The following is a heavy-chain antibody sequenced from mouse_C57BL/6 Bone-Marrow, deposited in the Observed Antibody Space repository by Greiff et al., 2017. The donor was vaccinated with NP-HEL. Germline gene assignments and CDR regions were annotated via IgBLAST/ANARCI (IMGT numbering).Heavy chain of an antibody. Sequence: EVKLVESGGGLVQPGGSLKLSCAASGFTFSDYGMAWVRQAPRTGPEWVAFISNLAYSIYYADTVTGRFTISRENAKNTLYLEMSSLRSEDTAMYYCARQDYYGSSDGYFDVWGTGTTVTVSS. V-gene: IGHV5-15*01. D-gene: IGHD1-1*01. J-gene: IGHJ1*03. CDR1: GFTFSDYG. CDR3: ARQDYYGSSDGYFDV. CDR2: ISNLAYSI.